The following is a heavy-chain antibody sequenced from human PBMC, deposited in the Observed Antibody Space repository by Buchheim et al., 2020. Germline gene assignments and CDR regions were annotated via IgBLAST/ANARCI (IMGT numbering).Heavy chain of an antibody. J-gene: IGHJ4*02. CDR3: ARGKPMVTTHFDC. D-gene: IGHD4-17*01. V-gene: IGHV4-31*03. CDR2: IYYSGST. Sequence: QVQLQESGPGLVKPSQTLSLTCTVPGDSISSGTYYWSWIRQHPGKGLEWIGYIYYSGSTYYNSSLKSRVTISVDPSKNHFSLKLTSVGDEDTAGYFCARGKPMVTTHFDCWGQGTL. CDR1: GDSISSGTYY.